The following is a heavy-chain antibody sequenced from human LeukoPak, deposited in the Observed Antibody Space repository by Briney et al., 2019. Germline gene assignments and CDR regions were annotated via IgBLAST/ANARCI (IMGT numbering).Heavy chain of an antibody. V-gene: IGHV1-2*02. CDR2: INPNSGGT. CDR1: GYTFTGYY. Sequence: ASVKVSCKASGYTFTGYYMHLVRQAPGQGLEWMGWINPNSGGTNYAQKFQGRVTMTRDTSISTAYMELSRLRSDDTAVYYCARDEYYYDSSGYYRSDYWGQGTLVTVSS. CDR3: ARDEYYYDSSGYYRSDY. J-gene: IGHJ4*02. D-gene: IGHD3-22*01.